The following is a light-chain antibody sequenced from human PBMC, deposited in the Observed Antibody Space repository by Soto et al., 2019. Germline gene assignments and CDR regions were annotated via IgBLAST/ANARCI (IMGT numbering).Light chain of an antibody. J-gene: IGKJ4*01. Sequence: DIQMTPAPSSLSASVGDRVTITCRARQDISTYLAWYQQKPGKVPKLLISAAYTLQSGVPPRFSGSGSGTDFTLTISSLQPEDVATYYCQKYDNAPLTFGGGTKVEIK. CDR2: AAY. CDR3: QKYDNAPLT. CDR1: QDISTY. V-gene: IGKV1-27*01.